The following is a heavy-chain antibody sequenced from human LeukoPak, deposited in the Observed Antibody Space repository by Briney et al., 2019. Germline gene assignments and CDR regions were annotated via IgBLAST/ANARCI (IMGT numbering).Heavy chain of an antibody. Sequence: GGSLRLSCAASGFTFSSYAMHWVRQAPGKGLEWVSFIYSGTIHYSDSVKGRFTISRDNSKNTLYLQMNSLRAEDTAVYYCARSGRDGTYYYYMDVWGKGTTVTVSS. D-gene: IGHD5-24*01. CDR3: ARSGRDGTYYYYMDV. V-gene: IGHV3-53*01. CDR2: IYSGTI. CDR1: GFTFSSYA. J-gene: IGHJ6*03.